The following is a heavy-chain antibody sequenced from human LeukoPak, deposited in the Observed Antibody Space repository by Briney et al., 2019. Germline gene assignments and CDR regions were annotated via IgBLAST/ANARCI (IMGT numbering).Heavy chain of an antibody. D-gene: IGHD6-13*01. CDR2: LSGTGRST. J-gene: IGHJ4*02. CDR3: AKGGDSSSWLFGF. V-gene: IGHV3-23*01. Sequence: GGSLRLSCAASGFSFSSYAMSRVRQAPGKGLEWVSALSGTGRSTYYADSVRGRFTISRDNSKNTLFLQVNSLRAEDTAVYYCAKGGDSSSWLFGFWGQGTLVTVSS. CDR1: GFSFSSYA.